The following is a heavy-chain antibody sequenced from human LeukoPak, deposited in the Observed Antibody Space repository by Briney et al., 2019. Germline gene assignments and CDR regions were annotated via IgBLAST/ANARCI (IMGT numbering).Heavy chain of an antibody. J-gene: IGHJ4*02. V-gene: IGHV3-23*01. CDR1: YX. CDR3: XXXXXXXXXXWSGFDY. Sequence: YXXXXVRXXXGXGLXXXSAXSGSGGSTXYAXSVKGRFTISRXXXXXXVXLQMNSLRAEDTAVYYXXXXXXXXXXXWSGFDYWGQGTLVTVSS. D-gene: IGHD3-3*01. CDR2: XSGSGGST.